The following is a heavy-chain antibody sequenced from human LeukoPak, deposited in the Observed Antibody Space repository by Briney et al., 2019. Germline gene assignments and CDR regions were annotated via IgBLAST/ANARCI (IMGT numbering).Heavy chain of an antibody. D-gene: IGHD4-23*01. V-gene: IGHV3-53*01. CDR3: ARRAGGYSHSYDY. CDR2: IYSGGNT. CDR1: EFTVSSNY. Sequence: SGGSLRLSCAASEFTVSSNYMSWVRQAPGKGLEWVAIIYSGGNTNYADSVKGRFTISRDNSKNTLYLQMNNLRADDTAVYYCARRAGGYSHSYDYWGQGTLVTVSS. J-gene: IGHJ4*02.